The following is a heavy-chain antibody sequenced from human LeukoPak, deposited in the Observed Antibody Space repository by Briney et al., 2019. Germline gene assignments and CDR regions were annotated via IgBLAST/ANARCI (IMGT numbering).Heavy chain of an antibody. CDR1: GYTLTGYY. J-gene: IGHJ4*02. V-gene: IGHV1-2*02. Sequence: ASVKVSCKASGYTLTGYYMHWVRQAPGQGLEWVGWINPKSGATNYAQKFQGRVTMTRDTSISTVYMELSRLRSDDTAVYYCARGRPSSGSSGWGEYWGQGTLVTVSS. CDR2: INPKSGAT. D-gene: IGHD6-19*01. CDR3: ARGRPSSGSSGWGEY.